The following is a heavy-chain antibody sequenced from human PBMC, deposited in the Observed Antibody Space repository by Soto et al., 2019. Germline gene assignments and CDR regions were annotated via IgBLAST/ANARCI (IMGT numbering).Heavy chain of an antibody. V-gene: IGHV1-46*03. D-gene: IGHD2-15*01. CDR1: GYTFTSYY. J-gene: IGHJ6*02. CDR3: ASPYCSGGSCSRTPSYYYGMDV. CDR2: INPSGGST. Sequence: QVQLVQSGAEVKKPGASVKVSCKASGYTFTSYYMHWVRQAPGQGLEWMGIINPSGGSTSYAQKFQGRVTMTRATSTSTVYMELSSLRSEDTAVYYCASPYCSGGSCSRTPSYYYGMDVWGQGTTVTVSS.